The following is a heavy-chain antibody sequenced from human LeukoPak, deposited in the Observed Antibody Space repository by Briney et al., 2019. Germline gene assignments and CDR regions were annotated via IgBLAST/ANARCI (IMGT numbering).Heavy chain of an antibody. V-gene: IGHV3-33*01. Sequence: GGSLRLSCAASGFAFNTYAMHWVRQAPGQGLEWVALIWHDGSHEFYSNSVRGQFTISRDNSKNTVSLQMNNLRPEDTAVYYCARVIFGSGSYPDFWGQGTLVTVSS. CDR3: ARVIFGSGSYPDF. CDR1: GFAFNTYA. CDR2: IWHDGSHE. D-gene: IGHD3-10*01. J-gene: IGHJ4*02.